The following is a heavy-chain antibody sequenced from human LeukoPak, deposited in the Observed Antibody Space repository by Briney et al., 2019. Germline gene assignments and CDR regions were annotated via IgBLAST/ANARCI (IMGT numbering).Heavy chain of an antibody. D-gene: IGHD2-15*01. V-gene: IGHV3-23*01. CDR3: AEDVVVIVAAKPGI. CDR1: GFTFSTYA. J-gene: IGHJ4*02. CDR2: ISGSGDST. Sequence: GGSLRLSCAASGFTFSTYAMSWVRQAPGKGLEGVSSISGSGDSTYYVNSVKGRFTISRDNSKNTVYLQMNSLRAEDTAIYYCAEDVVVIVAAKPGIWGQGTLVTVSS.